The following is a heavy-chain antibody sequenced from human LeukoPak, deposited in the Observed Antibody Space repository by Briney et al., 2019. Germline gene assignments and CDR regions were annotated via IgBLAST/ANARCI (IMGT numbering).Heavy chain of an antibody. Sequence: GGSLRLSCAASGFTFSSYEMNWVRQAPGKGLEWVSYISSSGSTIYYADSVKGRFTISRDNAKNSLYLQMNSLRAEDTAVYYCARDKYYYDSSGGGYYFDYWGQGTLVTVS. CDR1: GFTFSSYE. CDR3: ARDKYYYDSSGGGYYFDY. J-gene: IGHJ4*02. D-gene: IGHD3-22*01. CDR2: ISSSGSTI. V-gene: IGHV3-48*03.